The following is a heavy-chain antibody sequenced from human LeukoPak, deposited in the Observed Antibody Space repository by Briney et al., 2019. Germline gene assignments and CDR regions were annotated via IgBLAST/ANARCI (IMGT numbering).Heavy chain of an antibody. Sequence: ATVNVSCKASGYTFTSYGISWVRQAPGQGLEWMGWISAYNGNTNYVQKLQGRVTMTTDTSTSTAFMELRSLRSDESAVYYCARADIRAIASSGWYGFDYWGQGTLVTVSS. CDR2: ISAYNGNT. CDR1: GYTFTSYG. J-gene: IGHJ4*02. D-gene: IGHD6-19*01. V-gene: IGHV1-18*01. CDR3: ARADIRAIASSGWYGFDY.